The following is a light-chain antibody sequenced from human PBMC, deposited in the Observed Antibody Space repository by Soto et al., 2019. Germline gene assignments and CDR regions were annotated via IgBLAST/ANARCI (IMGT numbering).Light chain of an antibody. CDR1: QSVSSY. J-gene: IGKJ5*01. V-gene: IGKV3-11*01. CDR2: DAS. CDR3: QQRSNWLIT. Sequence: EIILTQSPPTLSLSPGERATLSCRASQSVSSYLAWYQQKPGQAPRLLVYDASNRATGIPARFSGSGSGTDFTLTISSLEPEDFVVYYCQQRSNWLITFGQGTRLEI.